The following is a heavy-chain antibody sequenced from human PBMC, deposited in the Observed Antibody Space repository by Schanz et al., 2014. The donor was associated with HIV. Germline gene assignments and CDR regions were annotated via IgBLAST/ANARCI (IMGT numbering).Heavy chain of an antibody. CDR3: ARVGAGVTVFFDY. CDR2: ISAYNGHP. CDR1: FSPFISYS. Sequence: QVQLVQSGPAVKPPLDSFLVSFPSSFSPFISYSLSWVRQAPGQGLEWMGWISAYNGHPRYGQKFQGRFTKTSDPPTSTVYMELRNLRSYDTAVCYGARVGAGVTVFFDYWGQGTLVSVSS. J-gene: IGHJ4*02. D-gene: IGHD3-10*01. V-gene: IGHV1-18*01.